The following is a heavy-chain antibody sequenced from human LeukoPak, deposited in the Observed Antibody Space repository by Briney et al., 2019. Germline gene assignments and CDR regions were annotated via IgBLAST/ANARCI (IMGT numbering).Heavy chain of an antibody. CDR3: ARDFYDSSGYSLDY. J-gene: IGHJ4*02. CDR1: GFTFSSYS. CDR2: ISSSSSSK. V-gene: IGHV3-48*02. Sequence: PGGSLRLSCAASGFTFSSYSMNWVRQAPGKGLEWVSYISSSSSSKYYADSVKGRFTISRDNAKNSLYLQMNSLRDEDTAVYYCARDFYDSSGYSLDYWGQGTLVTVSS. D-gene: IGHD3-22*01.